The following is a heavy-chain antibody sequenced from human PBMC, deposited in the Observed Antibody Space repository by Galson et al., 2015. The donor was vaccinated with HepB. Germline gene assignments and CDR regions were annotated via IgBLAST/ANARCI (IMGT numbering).Heavy chain of an antibody. CDR3: ARLGSHDAFDI. CDR1: GGSISSYY. D-gene: IGHD3-10*01. CDR2: IYYSGST. V-gene: IGHV4-59*01. J-gene: IGHJ3*02. Sequence: ETLSLTCTVSGGSISSYYWSWIRQPPGKGLEWIGYIYYSGSTNYNPSLKSRVTISVDTSKNQFSLKLSSVTAADTAVYYCARLGSHDAFDIWGQGTMVTVSS.